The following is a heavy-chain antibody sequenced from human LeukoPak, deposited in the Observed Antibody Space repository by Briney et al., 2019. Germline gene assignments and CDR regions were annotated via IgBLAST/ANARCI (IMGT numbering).Heavy chain of an antibody. J-gene: IGHJ4*02. CDR3: ARRPRAVAGAFAY. CDR1: VGSISSSSYY. CDR2: IYYRRST. D-gene: IGHD6-19*01. V-gene: IGHV4-39*01. Sequence: SETLSLTCTVSVGSISSSSYYWGWIRQPPGKGLEWIGRIYYRRSTYYNPSLKSRVTISVDTSKNQFSLKLSSVTAADTAVYYCARRPRAVAGAFAYWGQGTLVTVSS.